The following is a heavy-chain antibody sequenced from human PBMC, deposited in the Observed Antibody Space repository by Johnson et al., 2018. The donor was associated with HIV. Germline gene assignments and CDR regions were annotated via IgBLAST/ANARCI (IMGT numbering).Heavy chain of an antibody. Sequence: VQLVESGGGLVQPGGSLRLSCAASGFTFSSYAMSWVRQAPGKGLEWVSAISGSTIYYADSVKGRFTISRDNSKNTLYLQMNNLGPEDTAVYYCAKAELIRFGELNDGFDIWGQGTMVTVSS. J-gene: IGHJ3*02. V-gene: IGHV3-23*04. CDR3: AKAELIRFGELNDGFDI. CDR2: ISGSTI. CDR1: GFTFSSYA. D-gene: IGHD3-10*01.